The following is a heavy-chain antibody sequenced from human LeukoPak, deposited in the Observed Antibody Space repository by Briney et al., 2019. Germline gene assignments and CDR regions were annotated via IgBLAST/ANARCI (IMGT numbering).Heavy chain of an antibody. CDR3: TRYYYGSGSYYKFDS. J-gene: IGHJ4*02. CDR2: IRSKAYGGTT. V-gene: IGHV3-49*04. Sequence: GGPLRLSCTASGFTFGDYAMSWVRQAPGKGLEWVGVIRSKAYGGTTDYAASVKGRFTISRDDSKSVAYLQMNSLNTDDTALYYCTRYYYGSGSYYKFDSWGQGTLVTVSS. D-gene: IGHD3-10*01. CDR1: GFTFGDYA.